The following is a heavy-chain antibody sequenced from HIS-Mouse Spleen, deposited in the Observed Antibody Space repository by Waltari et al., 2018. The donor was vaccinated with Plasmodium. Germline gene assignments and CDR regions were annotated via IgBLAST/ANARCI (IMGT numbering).Heavy chain of an antibody. Sequence: QVQLQQWGAGLLKPSETLSLTCAVYGGSFSGYYWSWIRQPPGKGLEWLGEINQSGSTNYNPSLKSRVTISVDTSKNQFSLKLSSVTAADTAVYYCARVTSSGVYWYFYLWGRGTLVTVSS. CDR3: ARVTSSGVYWYFYL. V-gene: IGHV4-34*01. CDR2: INQSGST. J-gene: IGHJ2*01. CDR1: GGSFSGYY. D-gene: IGHD3-3*01.